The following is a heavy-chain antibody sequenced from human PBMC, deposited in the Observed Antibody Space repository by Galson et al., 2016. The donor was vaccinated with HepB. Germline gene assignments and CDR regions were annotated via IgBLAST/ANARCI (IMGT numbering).Heavy chain of an antibody. Sequence: SETLSLTCTVSGASISRYYWSWIRQPPGKGLEWIAFIHHSGNTNSNPSLKSRVTISIDTSKNQLSLKLSSMTAADTAVYYCATTTIAARPDYYGTDVRGQGTTVTVSS. J-gene: IGHJ6*02. V-gene: IGHV4-59*01. CDR2: IHHSGNT. CDR1: GASISRYY. D-gene: IGHD6-6*01. CDR3: ATTTIAARPDYYGTDV.